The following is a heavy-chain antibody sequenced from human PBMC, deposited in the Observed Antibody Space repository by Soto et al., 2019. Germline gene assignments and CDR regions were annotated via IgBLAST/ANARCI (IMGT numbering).Heavy chain of an antibody. Sequence: ASVKVSCKASGYTFTSYGISWVRQAPGQGLEWMGWISAYNGNTNYAQKLQGRVTMTTDTSTSTAYMELRSLRSDDTAVYYCARAYYYDSSGYDAFDIWGQGTMVTVS. D-gene: IGHD3-22*01. V-gene: IGHV1-18*01. CDR1: GYTFTSYG. CDR3: ARAYYYDSSGYDAFDI. CDR2: ISAYNGNT. J-gene: IGHJ3*02.